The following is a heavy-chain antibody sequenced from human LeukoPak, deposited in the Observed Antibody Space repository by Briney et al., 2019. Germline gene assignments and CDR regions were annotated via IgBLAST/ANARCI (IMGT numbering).Heavy chain of an antibody. J-gene: IGHJ4*02. Sequence: SETLSLTCTVSGGTISSYYWSWIRQPPGKGLEWIGYIYYSGSTNYNPSLKSRVTISVDTSKNQFSLKLSSVTAADTAVYYCARQRNYYDSSGYNVRGYFDYWGQGTLVTVSS. V-gene: IGHV4-59*01. CDR1: GGTISSYY. CDR3: ARQRNYYDSSGYNVRGYFDY. CDR2: IYYSGST. D-gene: IGHD3-22*01.